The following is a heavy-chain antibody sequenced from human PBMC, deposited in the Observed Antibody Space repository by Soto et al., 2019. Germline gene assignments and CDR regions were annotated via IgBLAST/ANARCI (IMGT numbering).Heavy chain of an antibody. CDR1: GVSINSGDYY. J-gene: IGHJ3*02. CDR3: ATVPTYYYDRSGYANAFDM. D-gene: IGHD3-22*01. Sequence: SAPLSLTCTVSGVSINSGDYYWSWILQPPGKGLEWIGYIYYSGSTYHNPSLKSRINISVDTSKNQFSLKLSSVTAADTAVYYCATVPTYYYDRSGYANAFDMWGQGTMVTVSS. V-gene: IGHV4-30-4*01. CDR2: IYYSGST.